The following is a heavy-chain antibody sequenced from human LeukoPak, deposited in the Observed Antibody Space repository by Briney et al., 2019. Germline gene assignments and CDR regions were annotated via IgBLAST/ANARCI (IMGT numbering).Heavy chain of an antibody. D-gene: IGHD6-19*01. CDR2: INSDGSIA. CDR1: GFSFSNYW. CDR3: ARGGGSSGWHTPLGY. Sequence: GGSLRLSCAASGFSFSNYWMHWVRQVPGKGPVWVSRINSDGSIASYADSVKGRFTFSRDNAKNTLYLQMNSLRAEDTAVYYCARGGGSSGWHTPLGYWGQGTLVTVSS. J-gene: IGHJ4*02. V-gene: IGHV3-74*01.